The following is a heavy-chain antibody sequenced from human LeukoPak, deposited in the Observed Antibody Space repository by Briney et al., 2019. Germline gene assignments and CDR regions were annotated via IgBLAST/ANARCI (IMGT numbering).Heavy chain of an antibody. J-gene: IGHJ3*02. CDR2: ISWNSGNI. CDR3: AMSGSRSPFDI. CDR1: GFTFNDYA. Sequence: PGGSLRLSCAASGFTFNDYAMHWVRQAPGKGLEWVSGISWNSGNIGYADSVKGRFTISRDNAKNMLYLQVNSLRAKDTAVYYCAMSGSRSPFDIWGQGTMVTVSS. D-gene: IGHD1-26*01. V-gene: IGHV3-9*01.